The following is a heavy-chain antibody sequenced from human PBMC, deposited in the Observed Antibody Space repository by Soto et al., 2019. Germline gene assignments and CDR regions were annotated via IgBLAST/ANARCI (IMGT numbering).Heavy chain of an antibody. CDR1: GGTFSSYT. J-gene: IGHJ4*02. Sequence: SVKVSCKASGGTFSSYTISWVRQAPGQGLEWMGRIIPILGIANYAQKFQGRVTITADKSTSTAYMELSSLRSEDTAVYYCARDSSTDYDFWSGYLDYWGQGTLVTVSS. V-gene: IGHV1-69*04. CDR2: IIPILGIA. CDR3: ARDSSTDYDFWSGYLDY. D-gene: IGHD3-3*01.